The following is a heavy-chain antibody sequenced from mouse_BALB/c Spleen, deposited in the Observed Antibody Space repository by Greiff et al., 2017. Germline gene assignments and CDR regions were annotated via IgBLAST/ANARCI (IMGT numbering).Heavy chain of an antibody. J-gene: IGHJ2*01. CDR3: ARPTVVAPFDY. CDR2: IDPANGNT. Sequence: VQLQQSGAELVKPGASVKSSCTASGFNIKDTYMHWVKQRPEQGLEWIGRIDPANGNTKYDPKFQGKSTITSDTSSNTAYLQLSSLTSEDTAVYYCARPTVVAPFDYWGQGTTLTVSS. V-gene: IGHV14-3*02. CDR1: GFNIKDTY. D-gene: IGHD1-1*01.